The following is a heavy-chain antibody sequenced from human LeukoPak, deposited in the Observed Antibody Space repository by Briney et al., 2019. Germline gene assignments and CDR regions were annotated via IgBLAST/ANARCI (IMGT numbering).Heavy chain of an antibody. Sequence: SETLSLTCTVSGGSISSSSYYWGWIRQPPGRGREWIGSIYYSGSTYYNPSLKSRLTISVNTSKNQFSLKLSSVTAADTAVYYCARGYYYDSSGYFFDYWGQGTLVTVSS. J-gene: IGHJ4*02. CDR3: ARGYYYDSSGYFFDY. CDR1: GGSISSSSYY. V-gene: IGHV4-39*07. CDR2: IYYSGST. D-gene: IGHD3-22*01.